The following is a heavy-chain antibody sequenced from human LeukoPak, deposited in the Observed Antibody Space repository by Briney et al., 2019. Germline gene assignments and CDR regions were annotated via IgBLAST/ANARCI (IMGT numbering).Heavy chain of an antibody. Sequence: PSETLSHACTVSGGSISLYYWSWIRQPAGKGLEWIGRIYTSGTSYNPSLKSRVTMSLDTSKNQFSLKLSSVTAADTAVYYCARWSHGGTYYFDYWGQGTLVTVSS. V-gene: IGHV4-4*07. CDR2: IYTSGT. D-gene: IGHD4-23*01. CDR3: ARWSHGGTYYFDY. J-gene: IGHJ4*02. CDR1: GGSISLYY.